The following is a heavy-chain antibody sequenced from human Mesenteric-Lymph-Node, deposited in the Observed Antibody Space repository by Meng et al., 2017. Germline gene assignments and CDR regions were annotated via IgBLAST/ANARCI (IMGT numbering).Heavy chain of an antibody. J-gene: IGHJ5*02. D-gene: IGHD4-17*01. V-gene: IGHV4-34*01. CDR2: INHSGST. CDR1: GGCFGGYY. Sequence: HVQVQEWGAVLLKPSETLSLTCAVYGGCFGGYYWGWIRQPPGKGLEWIGEINHSGSTNYNPSLKSRVTISVDTSKNQFSLKLSSVTAADTAVYYCARRYGASAYNWFDPWGQGTLVTVSS. CDR3: ARRYGASAYNWFDP.